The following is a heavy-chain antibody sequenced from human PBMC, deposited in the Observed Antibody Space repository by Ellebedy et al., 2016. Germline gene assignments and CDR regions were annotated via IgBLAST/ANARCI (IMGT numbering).Heavy chain of an antibody. Sequence: GGSLRLXCAASGFTFSSYGMHWVRQAPGKGLEWVAFISYDGSYKFYADSVKGRFTISRENSKTTLYLQMNSLRPEDTAVYYCARDQDGLGFDWGQGTLVTVSS. CDR2: ISYDGSYK. J-gene: IGHJ4*02. D-gene: IGHD3-10*01. CDR3: ARDQDGLGFD. V-gene: IGHV3-30*03. CDR1: GFTFSSYG.